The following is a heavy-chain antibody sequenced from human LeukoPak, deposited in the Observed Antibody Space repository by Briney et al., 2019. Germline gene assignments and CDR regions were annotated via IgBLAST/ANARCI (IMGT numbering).Heavy chain of an antibody. J-gene: IGHJ4*02. V-gene: IGHV3-7*01. CDR3: ARKTVAVAGKFDY. CDR1: GFTFNTYW. CDR2: INQDGSER. D-gene: IGHD6-19*01. Sequence: PGGSLRLSCAASGFTFNTYWMSWVRRAPGKGLEWLANINQDGSERYYADSVKGRFTISRDNAKNSLYLQMNSLRAEDTAVYYCARKTVAVAGKFDYWGQGTLVTVSS.